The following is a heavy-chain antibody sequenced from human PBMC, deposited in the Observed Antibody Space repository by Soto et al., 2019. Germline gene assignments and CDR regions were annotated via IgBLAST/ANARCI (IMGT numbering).Heavy chain of an antibody. CDR1: GYTFTSYD. V-gene: IGHV1-8*01. Sequence: QVQLVQSGAEVKKPGASVKVSCKASGYTFTSYDINWVRQATGQGLEWMGWMNPNSGNTGYAQKFKGRVTMTRNTSIRTAYMERSSLRSEDTAVYYCARVGGDPYGDYVAFDIWGQGKMVTLSS. CDR3: ARVGGDPYGDYVAFDI. J-gene: IGHJ3*02. CDR2: MNPNSGNT. D-gene: IGHD4-17*01.